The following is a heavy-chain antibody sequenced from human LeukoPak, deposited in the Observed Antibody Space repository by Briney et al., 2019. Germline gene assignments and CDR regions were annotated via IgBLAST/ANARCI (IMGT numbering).Heavy chain of an antibody. CDR2: IYPGDSDT. CDR3: ARTTIEYSSSWRFYYYYYYMDV. V-gene: IGHV5-51*01. J-gene: IGHJ6*03. Sequence: GESLKISCKGSGYSFTSYWIGWVRQMPGKGLEWMGIIYPGDSDTRYSPSFQGQVTISADKSISTAYLQWSSLKASDTAMYYCARTTIEYSSSWRFYYYYYYMDVWGKGTTVTVSS. CDR1: GYSFTSYW. D-gene: IGHD6-6*01.